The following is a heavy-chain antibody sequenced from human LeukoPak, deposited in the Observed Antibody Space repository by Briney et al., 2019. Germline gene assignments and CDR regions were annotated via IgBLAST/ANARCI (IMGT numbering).Heavy chain of an antibody. V-gene: IGHV3-9*01. D-gene: IGHD1-26*01. Sequence: PGRSLRLSCAASGFTFDDYAMHWVRQAPGKGLEWVSGISWNSGSIGYADSVKGRFTISRDNAKNSLYLQMNSLRAEDTALYYCAKVGAGLDYWGQGTLVTVSS. J-gene: IGHJ4*02. CDR1: GFTFDDYA. CDR3: AKVGAGLDY. CDR2: ISWNSGSI.